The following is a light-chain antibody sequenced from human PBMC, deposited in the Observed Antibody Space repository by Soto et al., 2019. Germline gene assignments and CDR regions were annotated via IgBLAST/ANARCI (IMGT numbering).Light chain of an antibody. CDR2: GAS. CDR3: QQYGSSSIT. V-gene: IGKV3-20*01. Sequence: EIVLTQSPGTLSLSPGEGATLSCRASQSVSSSFLAWYQQKPGQAPRLLIFGASNRATGIPDRFRGSGSGTDFTLTISRLEPEDFAVYYCQQYGSSSITFGQGTRLEVK. CDR1: QSVSSSF. J-gene: IGKJ5*01.